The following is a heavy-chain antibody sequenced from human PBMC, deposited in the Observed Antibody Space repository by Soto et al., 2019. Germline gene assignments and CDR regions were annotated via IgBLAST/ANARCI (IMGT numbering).Heavy chain of an antibody. CDR3: ARGVDSWSGYLF. CDR2: IHHSGST. D-gene: IGHD3-3*01. CDR1: GGSFDGYY. V-gene: IGHV4-34*01. J-gene: IGHJ4*02. Sequence: SETLSLTCALYGGSFDGYYWSWIRQSPGKGLEWIGEIHHSGSTKYNPSLKSRASLSVDTSTKQFSLKMTSMTAADRGVYYCARGVDSWSGYLFWGQGTPVTVSS.